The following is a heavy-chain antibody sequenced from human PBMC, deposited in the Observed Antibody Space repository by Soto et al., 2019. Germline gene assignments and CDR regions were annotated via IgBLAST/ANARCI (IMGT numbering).Heavy chain of an antibody. CDR2: IFHSGST. V-gene: IGHV4-61*03. CDR3: ARVTVIESGGGEATTSAFDL. CDR1: GVSVTSDDFY. J-gene: IGHJ3*01. Sequence: QVQLQQSGPGLVKPSETLSLTCTVSGVSVTSDDFYWTWIRQPPGKGLEWIGHIFHSGSTSYSSSLEGRVNIPITTSTNNFSLYLSHAAAADTAVYYCARVTVIESGGGEATTSAFDLWGQGTMVTVSS. D-gene: IGHD1-26*01.